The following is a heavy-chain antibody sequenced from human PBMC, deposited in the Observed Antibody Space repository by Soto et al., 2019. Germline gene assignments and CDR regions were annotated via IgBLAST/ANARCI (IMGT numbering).Heavy chain of an antibody. Sequence: GASVKVSCKASGYTFTSYGISWVRQAPGQGLEWMRWLSVYNGNTNYAQKLQGRVIMTTDTPTSTAYMRLRSLRSDDTAVYYCARVVDFWSGYTPSHNHAFDVWGQGTMVTVSS. CDR2: LSVYNGNT. J-gene: IGHJ3*01. V-gene: IGHV1-18*01. D-gene: IGHD3-3*01. CDR3: ARVVDFWSGYTPSHNHAFDV. CDR1: GYTFTSYG.